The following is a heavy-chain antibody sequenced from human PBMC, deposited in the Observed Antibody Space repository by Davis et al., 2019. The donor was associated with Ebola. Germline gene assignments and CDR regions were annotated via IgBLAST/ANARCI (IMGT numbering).Heavy chain of an antibody. CDR1: GGSISSGGYY. J-gene: IGHJ4*02. CDR2: IYYSGST. Sequence: SETLSLTCTVSGGSISSGGYYWSWIRQHPGKGLEWIGYIYYSGSTYYNPSLKSRVTISVDTSKNQFSLKLSSVTAADTAVYYCARLLRRGRDGYSYFDYWGQGTLVTVSS. CDR3: ARLLRRGRDGYSYFDY. V-gene: IGHV4-31*03. D-gene: IGHD5-24*01.